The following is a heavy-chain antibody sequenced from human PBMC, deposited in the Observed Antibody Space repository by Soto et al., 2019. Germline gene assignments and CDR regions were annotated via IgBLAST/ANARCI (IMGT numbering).Heavy chain of an antibody. D-gene: IGHD5-12*01. V-gene: IGHV3-74*01. Sequence: EAQLVESGGGLVQPGGSLRLSCAASGFTFSRHWMHWVRQAPGKGLVWVSHIKTDGTTTNYADSVKGRFTISRDNAKNTLYLQMNSLRAEDTAVYFCARDLGYSDNFWGQGTLVTVSS. CDR3: ARDLGYSDNF. CDR1: GFTFSRHW. CDR2: IKTDGTTT. J-gene: IGHJ4*02.